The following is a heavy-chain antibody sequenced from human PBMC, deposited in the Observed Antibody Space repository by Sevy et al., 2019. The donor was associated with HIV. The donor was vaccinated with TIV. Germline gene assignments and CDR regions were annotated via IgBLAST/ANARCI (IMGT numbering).Heavy chain of an antibody. CDR2: IGASNGNT. V-gene: IGHV1-18*01. J-gene: IGHJ4*02. CDR3: ARGSSVWYMHFDY. CDR1: GYTFTTYG. D-gene: IGHD6-19*01. Sequence: ASVKVSCKASGYTFTTYGISWVQQAPGQGLEWMGWIGASNGNTNYAQKFQGRVTMTTGASTSTAYMELRSLRSDDAAVYFCARGSSVWYMHFDYWGQGALVTVSS.